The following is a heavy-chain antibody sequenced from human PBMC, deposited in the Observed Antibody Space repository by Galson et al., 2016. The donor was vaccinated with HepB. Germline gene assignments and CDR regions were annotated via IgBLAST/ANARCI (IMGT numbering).Heavy chain of an antibody. CDR2: ISYDGSSK. V-gene: IGHV3-30*18. CDR1: GFTFSSYG. CDR3: EKKGYSSGKFDAFDI. D-gene: IGHD6-19*01. Sequence: SLRLSCAASGFTFSSYGMHWVRQAPGKGLEWVAVISYDGSSKYYADSVKGRFTISRDNSKSTLYLQMSSLRADDTAVYSCEKKGYSSGKFDAFDIWGQGTVVTVSS. J-gene: IGHJ3*02.